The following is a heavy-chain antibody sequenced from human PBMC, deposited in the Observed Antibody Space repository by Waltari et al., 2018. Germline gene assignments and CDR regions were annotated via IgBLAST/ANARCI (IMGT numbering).Heavy chain of an antibody. V-gene: IGHV1-69*01. CDR1: GGTFSSYA. Sequence: QVQLVQSGAEVKKPGSSVKVSCKASGGTFSSYAISWVRQAPGQGLEWMGGIIPIFGTGNYAQKCQGRVTSTADESTSTAYMELSSLRSEDTAVYYCATRPNTAMVVYYGMDVWGQGTTVTVSS. CDR2: IIPIFGTG. J-gene: IGHJ6*02. D-gene: IGHD5-18*01. CDR3: ATRPNTAMVVYYGMDV.